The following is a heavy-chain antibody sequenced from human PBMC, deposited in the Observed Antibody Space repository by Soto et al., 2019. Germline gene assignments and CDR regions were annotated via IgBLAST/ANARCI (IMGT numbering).Heavy chain of an antibody. V-gene: IGHV1-69*19. J-gene: IGHJ4*02. CDR2: ISPMFGAA. CDR1: GGTFNTYA. D-gene: IGHD3-10*01. CDR3: ARQVQVHTPAFVY. Sequence: QVQLVPSGAEMKKPGSSVKVSCQSSGGTFNTYAMNWVRQAPGQGPEWMGDISPMFGAANYAPKFQGRVTITADDTTGTSYMLLSSLTSEDAALYFCARQVQVHTPAFVYWGQGTLVTVSS.